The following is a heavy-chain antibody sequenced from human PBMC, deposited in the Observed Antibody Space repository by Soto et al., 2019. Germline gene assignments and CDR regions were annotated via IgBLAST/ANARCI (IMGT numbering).Heavy chain of an antibody. CDR1: GGSISSYY. Sequence: SETLSLTCTVSGGSISSYYWSWIRQPPGKGLEWIGYIYYSGSTNYNPSLKSRVTISVDTSKNQFSLKLSSVTAADTAVYYCARDGVSTVTARPNSEYYYYYMDVWGKGTTVTVSS. J-gene: IGHJ6*03. D-gene: IGHD4-17*01. V-gene: IGHV4-59*01. CDR2: IYYSGST. CDR3: ARDGVSTVTARPNSEYYYYYMDV.